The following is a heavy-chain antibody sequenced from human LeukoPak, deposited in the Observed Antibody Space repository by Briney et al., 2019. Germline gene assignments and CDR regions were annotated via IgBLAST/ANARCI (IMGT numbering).Heavy chain of an antibody. V-gene: IGHV3-23*01. Sequence: GGSLRLSCAASGFTFSSYAMSWIRQAPGKGLEWVSAIRGSGGSTYYADSVKGRFTISRDNSKNTLYLQMNSLRAEDTAVHYCAKDVIYPWGGYSGHYFDYWGQGTLVTVSS. CDR2: IRGSGGST. D-gene: IGHD5-12*01. J-gene: IGHJ4*02. CDR3: AKDVIYPWGGYSGHYFDY. CDR1: GFTFSSYA.